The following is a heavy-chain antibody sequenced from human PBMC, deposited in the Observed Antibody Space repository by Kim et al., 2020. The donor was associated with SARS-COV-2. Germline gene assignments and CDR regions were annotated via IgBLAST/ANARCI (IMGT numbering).Heavy chain of an antibody. CDR2: ISAYNGNT. CDR1: GYTFTSYG. V-gene: IGHV1-18*01. CDR3: ARDLSFGEVRRYFDWFGGYPYFDY. Sequence: ASVKVSCKASGYTFTSYGISWVRQAPGQGLEWMGWISAYNGNTNYAQKLQGRVTMTTDTSTSTAYMELRSLRSDDTAVYYCARDLSFGEVRRYFDWFGGYPYFDYCGQGTLVTVSS. J-gene: IGHJ4*02. D-gene: IGHD3-9*01.